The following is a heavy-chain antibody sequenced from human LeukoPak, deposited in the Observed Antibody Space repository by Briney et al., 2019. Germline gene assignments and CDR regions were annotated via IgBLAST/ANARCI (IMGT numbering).Heavy chain of an antibody. D-gene: IGHD6-13*01. CDR3: AGVRIAAAGTASNWFDP. CDR2: IYHSGST. J-gene: IGHJ5*02. V-gene: IGHV4-38-2*01. CDR1: GYSISSGYY. Sequence: SETLSLTCAVCGYSISSGYYWGWIRQPPGKGLEWIGSIYHSGSTYYNPSLKSRVTISVDTSKNQFSLKLSSVTAADTAVYYCAGVRIAAAGTASNWFDPWGQGTLVTVSS.